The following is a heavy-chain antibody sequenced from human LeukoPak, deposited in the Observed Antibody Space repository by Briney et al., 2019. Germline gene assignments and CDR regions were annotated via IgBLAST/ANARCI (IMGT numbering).Heavy chain of an antibody. CDR2: VNADNSNT. J-gene: IGHJ4*02. CDR1: GFPFTSYA. V-gene: IGHV1-3*03. D-gene: IGHD3-22*01. Sequence: ASVKVSCKASGFPFTSYAIHWVRQAPGQRLEWMGWVNADNSNTKYSQEFQGRVTITRDTSASTAYMDLNSLRSEDMAVYYYAVGDYYYDTRFDYWGQGTLVTVSS. CDR3: AVGDYYYDTRFDY.